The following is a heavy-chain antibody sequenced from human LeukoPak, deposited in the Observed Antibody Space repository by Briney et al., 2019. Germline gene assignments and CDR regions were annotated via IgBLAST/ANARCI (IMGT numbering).Heavy chain of an antibody. V-gene: IGHV3-23*01. CDR1: GFIFSSYA. J-gene: IGHJ3*02. D-gene: IGHD2-15*01. CDR3: AKETVVVVAATPDAFDI. Sequence: GGSLRLSCAASGFIFSSYAMSWVRQAPGKGLEWVSALSGSGGSTHYADSVKDRFTISRDNSKNTLYLQMNSLRAEDTAVYYCAKETVVVVAATPDAFDIWGQGTMVTVSS. CDR2: LSGSGGST.